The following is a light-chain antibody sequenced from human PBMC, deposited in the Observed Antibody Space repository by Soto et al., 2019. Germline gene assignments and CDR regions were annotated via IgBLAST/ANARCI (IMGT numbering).Light chain of an antibody. CDR1: QSVSSN. Sequence: EIVMTQSPATLSVSPGERATLSCRASQSVSSNLAWYQQKPGQAPRLLIYGASTRATGIPARFSGSGSGTDFTLTISSLQPEDFATYYCQQSYSTPRTFGQGTKVEI. J-gene: IGKJ1*01. V-gene: IGKV3-15*01. CDR3: QQSYSTPRT. CDR2: GAS.